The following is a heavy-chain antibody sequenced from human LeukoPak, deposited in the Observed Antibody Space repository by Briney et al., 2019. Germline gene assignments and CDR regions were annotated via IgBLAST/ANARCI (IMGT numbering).Heavy chain of an antibody. CDR2: IYYSGST. Sequence: SETLSLTCTVPGGSISSSSYYWGWIRQPPGKGLEWIGSIYYSGSTYYNPPLKSRVTISVDTSKNQFSLKLSSVTAADTAVYYCARVGITIFGVVPNWFDPWGQGTLVTVSS. J-gene: IGHJ5*02. V-gene: IGHV4-39*01. CDR1: GGSISSSSYY. CDR3: ARVGITIFGVVPNWFDP. D-gene: IGHD3-3*01.